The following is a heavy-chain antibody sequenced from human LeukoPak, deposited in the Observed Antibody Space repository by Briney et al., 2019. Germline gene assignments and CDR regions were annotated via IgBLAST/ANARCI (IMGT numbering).Heavy chain of an antibody. Sequence: SETLSLTCTVSSGSISSDYWSWIRQPPGKGLEWIGYIYYSGRTYYNPSFKSRITISVDTSKNQCSLKLSSVTAADTAVYYCARGFYSPHYWGQGTLVSVSS. V-gene: IGHV4-59*01. CDR3: ARGFYSPHY. J-gene: IGHJ4*02. CDR2: IYYSGRT. D-gene: IGHD4-11*01. CDR1: SGSISSDY.